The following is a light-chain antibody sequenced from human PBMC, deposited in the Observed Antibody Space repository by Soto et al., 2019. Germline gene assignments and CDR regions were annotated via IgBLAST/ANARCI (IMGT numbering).Light chain of an antibody. CDR2: EVG. V-gene: IGLV2-14*01. Sequence: QSALTQPASVSGSPGQSITISCTGTSSDVGGYESVSWYQQYPGKAPKLLIYEVGHRPSGVSNRFSASKSANTASLTISGLQAEDEADYYCCSYTSAIIYVFGTGTKSPP. J-gene: IGLJ1*01. CDR3: CSYTSAIIYV. CDR1: SSDVGGYES.